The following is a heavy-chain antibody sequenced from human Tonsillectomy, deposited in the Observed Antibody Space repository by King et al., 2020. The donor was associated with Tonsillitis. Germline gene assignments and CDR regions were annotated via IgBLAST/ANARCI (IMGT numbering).Heavy chain of an antibody. CDR2: IYYSGST. CDR3: ASLHSSGWYNWFDP. CDR1: GGSISSYY. J-gene: IGHJ5*02. Sequence: VQLQESGPGLLKPSETLSLTCTVSGGSISSYYWSWIRQPPGKGLEWIGYIYYSGSTNYNPSLKSRVTISVDTSKTQFSLKLSSVTAADTAVYYCASLHSSGWYNWFDPWGQGTLVTVSS. D-gene: IGHD6-19*01. V-gene: IGHV4-59*08.